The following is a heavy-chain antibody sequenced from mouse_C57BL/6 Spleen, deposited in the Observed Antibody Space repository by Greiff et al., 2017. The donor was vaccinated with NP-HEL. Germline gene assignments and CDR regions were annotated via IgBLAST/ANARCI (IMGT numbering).Heavy chain of an antibody. CDR3: ARGIYDGYYVWYFDV. CDR2: INYDGSST. Sequence: EVKVVESEGGLVQPGSSMKLSCTASGFTFSDYYMAWVRQVPEKGLEWVANINYDGSSTYYLDSLKSRFIISRDNAKNILYLQMSSLKSEDTATYYCARGIYDGYYVWYFDVWGTGTTVTVSS. J-gene: IGHJ1*03. D-gene: IGHD2-3*01. V-gene: IGHV5-16*01. CDR1: GFTFSDYY.